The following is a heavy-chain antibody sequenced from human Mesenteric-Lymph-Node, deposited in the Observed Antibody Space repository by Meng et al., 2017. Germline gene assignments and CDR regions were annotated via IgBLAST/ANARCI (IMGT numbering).Heavy chain of an antibody. J-gene: IGHJ5*02. CDR2: IYHSGST. CDR1: GGSFSGYY. V-gene: IGHV4-34*01. D-gene: IGHD1-26*01. CDR3: ARDRGS. Sequence: SETLSLTCAVYGGSFSGYYWSWIRQPPGKGLEWIGSIYHSGSTYYNPSLKSRVTISVDTSKNQFSLKLSSVTAADTAVYYCARDRGSWGQGTLVTVSS.